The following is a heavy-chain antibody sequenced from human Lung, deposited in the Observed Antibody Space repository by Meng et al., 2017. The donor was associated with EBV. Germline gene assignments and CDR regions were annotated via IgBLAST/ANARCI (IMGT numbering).Heavy chain of an antibody. CDR1: GGSFSGYD. J-gene: IGHJ4*02. Sequence: QGLLQQGGAGLLKPSETLSLTCAVYGGSFSGYDWSWIRQPPGKGLEWIGEINHSGSTNYNPSLKSRVTISVDTSKNQFSLKLSSVTAAGTAVYYCARGRIIGDSSGYSDYWGQGTLVTGSS. CDR3: ARGRIIGDSSGYSDY. V-gene: IGHV4-34*01. D-gene: IGHD3-22*01. CDR2: INHSGST.